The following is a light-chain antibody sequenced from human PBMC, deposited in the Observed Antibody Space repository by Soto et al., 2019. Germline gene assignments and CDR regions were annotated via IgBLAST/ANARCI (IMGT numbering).Light chain of an antibody. V-gene: IGKV3-20*01. Sequence: EIVMTQSPATLSVSPGERATLSCRASQSVSNNYLAWYQQKPGQHPRLLIYGASNRATGIPDRFSGSGAGKDFTPTISRLDPEYVAVYYCQQYGSSGTFGQGTKGDI. CDR1: QSVSNNY. CDR2: GAS. J-gene: IGKJ1*01. CDR3: QQYGSSGT.